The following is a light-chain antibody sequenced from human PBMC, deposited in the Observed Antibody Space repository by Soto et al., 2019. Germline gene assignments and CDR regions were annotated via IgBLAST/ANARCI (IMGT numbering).Light chain of an antibody. CDR2: AAS. J-gene: IGKJ5*01. V-gene: IGKV1-39*01. Sequence: DIQMTQSPSSLSASVGDRVTITCRASQSISSYLNWYQQKPGKAPKLLIYAASSLQSGVPSRFSGSGSGTEFNLTISSLQPEDFATYYCQQSYSTPPTFGRGTRLEIK. CDR3: QQSYSTPPT. CDR1: QSISSY.